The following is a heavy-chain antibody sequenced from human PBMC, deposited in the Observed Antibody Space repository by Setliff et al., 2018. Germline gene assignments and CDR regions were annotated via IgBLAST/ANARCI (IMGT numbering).Heavy chain of an antibody. CDR3: ARWTSGSPDC. J-gene: IGHJ4*02. Sequence: PGGSLRLSCAASGFTFTNAWMSWVRQAPGKGLEWIGRSRDKAHNYNIEYAASVKGRFTISRDDSKNSLYLQMNSLKTEDTAVYYCARWTSGSPDCWGQGTLVTVSS. CDR1: GFTFTNAW. V-gene: IGHV3-72*01. D-gene: IGHD1-26*01. CDR2: SRDKAHNYNI.